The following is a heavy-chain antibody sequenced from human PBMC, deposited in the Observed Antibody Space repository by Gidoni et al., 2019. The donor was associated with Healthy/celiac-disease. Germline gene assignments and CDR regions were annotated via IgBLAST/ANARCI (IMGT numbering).Heavy chain of an antibody. D-gene: IGHD6-13*01. CDR2: ISYDGSNK. V-gene: IGHV3-30*03. CDR3: ARNEGGPNSNLDY. J-gene: IGHJ4*02. Sequence: QVQLVESGGGVVQPGRSLRLSCAASGFTFSSYGMHWVRQAPGKGLEWVAVISYDGSNKYYADSVKGRFTISRDNSKNTLYLQMNSLRAEDTAVYYCARNEGGPNSNLDYWGQGTLVTVSS. CDR1: GFTFSSYG.